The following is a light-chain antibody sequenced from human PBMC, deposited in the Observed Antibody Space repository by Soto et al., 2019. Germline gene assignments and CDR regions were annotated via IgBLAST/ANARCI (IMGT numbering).Light chain of an antibody. CDR1: QSISSW. CDR2: KAS. CDR3: QQYNSYSTT. Sequence: DLPMTQSPSTLSASVGDRVTITCRASQSISSWLAWYQQKPGKAPKLLIYKASSLESGVPSRFSGSGSGTEFTLTISSLQPDDFATYYCQQYNSYSTTFGQGTKLEIK. J-gene: IGKJ2*01. V-gene: IGKV1-5*03.